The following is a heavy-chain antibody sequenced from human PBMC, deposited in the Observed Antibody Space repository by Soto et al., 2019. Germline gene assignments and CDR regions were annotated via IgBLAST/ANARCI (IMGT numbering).Heavy chain of an antibody. D-gene: IGHD2-15*01. CDR3: AGIVVMEAAQFDH. Sequence: QVQLQESGPGLVKPSQTLSLTCTVSGDSINSRGYWGWIRQHPEKGLPWIGYIHDRGTTYYNPSLRSRVTISVDTPKNQFSLKLSSVTAADTAVYYWAGIVVMEAAQFDHWGQGTLVTVSS. CDR1: GDSINSRGY. CDR2: IHDRGTT. J-gene: IGHJ4*02. V-gene: IGHV4-31*03.